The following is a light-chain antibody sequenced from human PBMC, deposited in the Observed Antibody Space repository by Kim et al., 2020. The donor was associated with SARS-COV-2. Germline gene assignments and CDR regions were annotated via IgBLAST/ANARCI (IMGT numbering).Light chain of an antibody. Sequence: PGATVTLTCDSSTGAVTSDHFPSWFQQKPGQAPRTLIYDTGNRHSWTPARFSGSLLGGKAALTLSAAQAEDEADYYCLLSYSDSRVFGGGTKLTVL. CDR3: LLSYSDSRV. V-gene: IGLV7-46*01. CDR1: TGAVTSDHF. CDR2: DTG. J-gene: IGLJ2*01.